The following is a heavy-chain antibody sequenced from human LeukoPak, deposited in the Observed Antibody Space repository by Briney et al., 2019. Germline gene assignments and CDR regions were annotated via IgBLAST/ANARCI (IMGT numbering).Heavy chain of an antibody. CDR2: ISGSCGNT. V-gene: IGHV3-23*01. CDR3: AKGERYCIDGVCYRDY. J-gene: IGHJ4*02. D-gene: IGHD2-8*01. CDR1: GFTFSNYA. Sequence: AGGSLRLSCAASGFTFSNYAMNWVRQAPGKGLEWVSDISGSCGNTYYADSVKGRFTISRDNSKNTLYLQMNSLRAEDTAVYYCAKGERYCIDGVCYRDYWGQGTLVTVSS.